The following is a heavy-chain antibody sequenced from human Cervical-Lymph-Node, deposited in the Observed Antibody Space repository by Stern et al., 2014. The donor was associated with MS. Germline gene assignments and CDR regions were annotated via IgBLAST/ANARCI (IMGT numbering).Heavy chain of an antibody. J-gene: IGHJ6*02. CDR3: AKDLEMATHYYYYGMDV. Sequence: VQLEESGGGVVQPGRSLRLSCAASGFTFSSYGMHWVRQAPGKGLEWVAVISYDGSNKYYAGSVKGRFTISRDNSKNTLYLQMNSLRAEDTAVYYCAKDLEMATHYYYYGMDVWGQGTTVTVSS. D-gene: IGHD5-24*01. CDR1: GFTFSSYG. V-gene: IGHV3-30*18. CDR2: ISYDGSNK.